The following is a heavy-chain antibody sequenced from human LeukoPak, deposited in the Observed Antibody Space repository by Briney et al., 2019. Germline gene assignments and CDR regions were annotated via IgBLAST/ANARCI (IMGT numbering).Heavy chain of an antibody. D-gene: IGHD6-13*01. CDR1: GGSISSYY. V-gene: IGHV4-59*01. CDR3: ARGSTAAGPFGY. CDR2: IYYSGST. Sequence: SETLSLTCTVSGGSISSYYWSWIRQPPGKGLEWIGYIYYSGSTNYNPSLKSRVTISVGTSKNQFSLKLSSVTAADTAVYYCARGSTAAGPFGYWGQGTLVTVSS. J-gene: IGHJ4*02.